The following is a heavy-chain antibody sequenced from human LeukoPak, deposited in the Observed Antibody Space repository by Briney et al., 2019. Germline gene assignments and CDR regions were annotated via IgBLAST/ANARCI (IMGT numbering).Heavy chain of an antibody. V-gene: IGHV1-46*01. CDR1: GFTFSSYV. J-gene: IGHJ6*03. D-gene: IGHD3-10*01. Sequence: GGSLRLSCAASGFTFSSYVMHWVRQAPGKGLEWMGIINPSGGSTSYAQKFQGRVTMTRDMSTSTVYMELSSLRSEDTAVYYCARGGFGELLSLYYYYYYMDVWGKGTTVTVSS. CDR2: INPSGGST. CDR3: ARGGFGELLSLYYYYYYMDV.